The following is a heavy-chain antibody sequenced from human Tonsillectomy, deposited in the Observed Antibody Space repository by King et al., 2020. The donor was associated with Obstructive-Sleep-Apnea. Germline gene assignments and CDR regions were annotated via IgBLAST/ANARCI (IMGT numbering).Heavy chain of an antibody. V-gene: IGHV4-59*08. J-gene: IGHJ6*02. CDR3: ARHPYYYYGMDV. Sequence: QLQESGPGLVKPSETLSLTCTVSAGSISGYYWSWVRQPPGRGLEWIGYIYYSGTTNYDPSLKSRVTMSVDTSKNQFSLDLTSVTAADTAVYYCARHPYYYYGMDVWGQGTTVTVSS. CDR1: AGSISGYY. CDR2: IYYSGTT.